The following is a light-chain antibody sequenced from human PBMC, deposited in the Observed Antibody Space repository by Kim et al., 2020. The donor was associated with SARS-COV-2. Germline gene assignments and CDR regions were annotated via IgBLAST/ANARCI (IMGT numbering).Light chain of an antibody. Sequence: QSVLTQPPSASGTPGQRVTISCSGSTSNIGSNAVNWYQQLPGTAPKLLIFTNNQRPSGVPDRFFGSKSGMSASLAISALQSEDESHYYCATWDDNLSGWVFGGGTKLTVL. V-gene: IGLV1-44*01. CDR3: ATWDDNLSGWV. J-gene: IGLJ3*02. CDR2: TNN. CDR1: TSNIGSNA.